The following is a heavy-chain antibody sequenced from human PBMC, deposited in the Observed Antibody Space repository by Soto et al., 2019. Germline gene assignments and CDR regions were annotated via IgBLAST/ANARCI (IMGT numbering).Heavy chain of an antibody. CDR3: ASQYYDILTGLYYYGMDV. J-gene: IGHJ6*02. Sequence: PGGSLRLSCAASGFTFSSYGMHWVRQAPGKGLEWVAVIWYDGSNKYYADSVKGRFIISRDNSKNTLYLQMNSLRAEDTAVYYCASQYYDILTGLYYYGMDVWGQGTTVTVSS. V-gene: IGHV3-33*01. CDR1: GFTFSSYG. CDR2: IWYDGSNK. D-gene: IGHD3-9*01.